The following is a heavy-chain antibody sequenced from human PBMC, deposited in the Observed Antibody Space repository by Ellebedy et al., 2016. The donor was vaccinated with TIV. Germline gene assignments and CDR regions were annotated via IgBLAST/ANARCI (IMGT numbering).Heavy chain of an antibody. J-gene: IGHJ3*02. CDR1: GYSFTSYW. V-gene: IGHV5-51*01. Sequence: GESLKISXKGSGYSFTSYWIGWVRQMPGKGLEWMGIIYPGDSYTNYSPSFQGHVTISADKSISTAYLQWSSLKASDTAMYYCARPVRSEHYYGSGSPNHDAFDIWGQGTMVTVSS. D-gene: IGHD3-10*01. CDR3: ARPVRSEHYYGSGSPNHDAFDI. CDR2: IYPGDSYT.